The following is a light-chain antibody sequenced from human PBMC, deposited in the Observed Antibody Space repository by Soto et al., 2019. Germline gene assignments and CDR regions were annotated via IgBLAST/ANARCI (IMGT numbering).Light chain of an antibody. CDR3: QQYFEWPPMT. J-gene: IGKJ1*01. Sequence: EVVMTQSPATLSVSPGERATLSCRASETVATNLAWYQQKPGQAPRLLISGASTRAAGISDRFRGSGSGTEFTLTLSSLRSEESAIYYWQQYFEWPPMTFGQGNKVEI. V-gene: IGKV3-15*01. CDR1: ETVATN. CDR2: GAS.